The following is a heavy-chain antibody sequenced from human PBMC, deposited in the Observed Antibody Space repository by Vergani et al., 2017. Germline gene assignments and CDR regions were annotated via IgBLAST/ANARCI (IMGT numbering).Heavy chain of an antibody. Sequence: QVRLQESGPGLVKPSETLSLTCTVSGASVSSSVSSSGYSWGWLRQPPGKGLEWIASLYYRGNSYYSPSLRSRLTISVDTSKNQFSLRLNSVTAADTAVYYCARDGVVPAAMETYYYYYGMDVWGQGTTVTVSS. CDR3: ARDGVVPAAMETYYYYYGMDV. V-gene: IGHV4-39*02. CDR1: GASVSSSVSSSGYS. D-gene: IGHD2-2*01. J-gene: IGHJ6*02. CDR2: LYYRGNS.